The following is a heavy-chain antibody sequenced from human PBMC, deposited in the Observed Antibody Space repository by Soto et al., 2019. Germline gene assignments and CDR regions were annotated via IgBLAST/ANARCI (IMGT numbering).Heavy chain of an antibody. J-gene: IGHJ6*02. CDR1: GGSISSYY. V-gene: IGHV4-59*01. Sequence: PSETLSLTCTVSGGSISSYYWSWMRQPPGKGLEWIGYIYYSGSTNYNPSLKSRVTISVDTSKNQFSLKLSSVTAADTAVYYCAREGPLGDFWSGYSPYYYGMYVWGQGTTVTVS. CDR3: AREGPLGDFWSGYSPYYYGMYV. D-gene: IGHD3-3*01. CDR2: IYYSGST.